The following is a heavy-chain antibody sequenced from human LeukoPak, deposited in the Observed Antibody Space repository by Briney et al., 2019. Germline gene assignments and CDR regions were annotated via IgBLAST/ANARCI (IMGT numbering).Heavy chain of an antibody. J-gene: IGHJ4*02. CDR2: INTDGRDT. CDR1: GFTFDDYA. D-gene: IGHD5-18*01. Sequence: PGRSLRLSCTASGFTFDDYAMHWVRQAPGKGLLCVSRINTDGRDTTYADSVKGRFTISRDNSKNTLYLQMNSLRAEDTAVYYCAKDLLYSYGSKDDYWGQGTLVTVSS. V-gene: IGHV3-9*01. CDR3: AKDLLYSYGSKDDY.